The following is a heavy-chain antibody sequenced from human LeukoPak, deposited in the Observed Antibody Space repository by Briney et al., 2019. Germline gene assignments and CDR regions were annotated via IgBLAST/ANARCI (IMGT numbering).Heavy chain of an antibody. CDR1: GYTFTSYY. D-gene: IGHD6-19*01. V-gene: IGHV1-46*01. CDR3: VLIGGCNEFDY. CDR2: INPSGGNT. Sequence: ASVKVSCKASGYTFTSYYMHWVRQAPGQGLEWMGIINPSGGNTSYAQKFQGRVTMTRDTSTSTVYMELSSLRSEDTAVYYCVLIGGCNEFDYWGQGTLVTVSS. J-gene: IGHJ4*02.